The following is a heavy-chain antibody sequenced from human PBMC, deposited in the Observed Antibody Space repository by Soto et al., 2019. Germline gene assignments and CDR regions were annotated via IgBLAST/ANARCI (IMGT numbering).Heavy chain of an antibody. J-gene: IGHJ6*02. Sequence: EVQLVESGGGLVQPGGSLRLSCAASGFTFSSYWMSWVRQAPGKGLEWVANIKQDGSEKYYVDSVKGRFTISRDNAKNSLYLQMNSLRAEDTAVYYCARDYVLRYFEESPTPNYGMDVWGQGTTVTVSS. CDR1: GFTFSSYW. V-gene: IGHV3-7*01. CDR3: ARDYVLRYFEESPTPNYGMDV. CDR2: IKQDGSEK. D-gene: IGHD3-9*01.